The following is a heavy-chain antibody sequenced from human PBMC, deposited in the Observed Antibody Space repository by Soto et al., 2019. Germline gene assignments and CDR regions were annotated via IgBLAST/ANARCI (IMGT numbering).Heavy chain of an antibody. D-gene: IGHD6-13*01. J-gene: IGHJ4*02. CDR2: INPNSGGT. CDR3: AVIAAADPFDY. Sequence: GASVKVSCKASGYTFTGYYMHWVRQAPGQGLEWMGWINPNSGGTNYAQKLQGRDTMTRDTSISTAYMELSRLRSDDTAVYYCAVIAAADPFDYWGQGTLVTVSS. V-gene: IGHV1-2*02. CDR1: GYTFTGYY.